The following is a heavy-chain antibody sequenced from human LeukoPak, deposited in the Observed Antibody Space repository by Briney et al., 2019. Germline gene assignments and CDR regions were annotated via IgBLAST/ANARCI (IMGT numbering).Heavy chain of an antibody. D-gene: IGHD2-15*01. CDR1: GGTFSSYA. V-gene: IGHV1-69*13. CDR2: IIPIFGTA. Sequence: SVKVSCKASGGTFSSYAISWVRQAPGQGLEWMGGIIPIFGTANYAQKFQGRVTFTADESTSTAYMELSSLRSEDTAVYYCARDQGCSGGSCYSPLDYWGQGTLVTVSS. CDR3: ARDQGCSGGSCYSPLDY. J-gene: IGHJ4*02.